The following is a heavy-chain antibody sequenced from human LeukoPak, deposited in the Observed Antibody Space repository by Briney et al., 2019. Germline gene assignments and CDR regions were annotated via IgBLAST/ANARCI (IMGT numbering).Heavy chain of an antibody. J-gene: IGHJ4*02. CDR2: ISAYNGNT. CDR3: AKRGVVIRVIVVGFHKEAYHFDS. Sequence: ASVKVSCKASGYTFTSYGISWVRQAPGQGLEWMGWISAYNGNTNYAQKLQGRVTMTTDTSTSTAYMELRSLRSDDTAVYFCAKRGVVIRVIVVGFHKEAYHFDSWGQGAVVTVSS. V-gene: IGHV1-18*01. CDR1: GYTFTSYG. D-gene: IGHD2-15*01.